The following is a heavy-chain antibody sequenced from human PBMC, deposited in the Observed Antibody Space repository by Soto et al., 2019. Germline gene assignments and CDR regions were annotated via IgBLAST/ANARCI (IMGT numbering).Heavy chain of an antibody. CDR1: GLTFRNYD. Sequence: GGSLRLSCAASGLTFRNYDMHWVRQASGKGLEWVSGIGGGGVDTFYGDSVKGRFTISRDNPKNTVYLQMDSLTVEDTALYYCATSGQFESWGQGTLVTVSS. CDR3: ATSGQFES. CDR2: IGGGGVDT. V-gene: IGHV3-23*01. J-gene: IGHJ4*02. D-gene: IGHD1-26*01.